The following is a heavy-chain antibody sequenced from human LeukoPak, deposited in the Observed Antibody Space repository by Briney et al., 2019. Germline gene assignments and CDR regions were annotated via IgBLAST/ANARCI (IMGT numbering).Heavy chain of an antibody. CDR1: GYTFTGYY. CDR3: AREYYYDSSGYYYHY. Sequence: ASVKVSCKASGYTFTGYYMHWVRQAPGQGLEWMGWINPNSGGTNYAQKFQGRVTMTRDTSISTAYVELSRLRSDDTAVYYCAREYYYDSSGYYYHYWGQGTLVTVSS. CDR2: INPNSGGT. V-gene: IGHV1-2*02. J-gene: IGHJ4*02. D-gene: IGHD3-22*01.